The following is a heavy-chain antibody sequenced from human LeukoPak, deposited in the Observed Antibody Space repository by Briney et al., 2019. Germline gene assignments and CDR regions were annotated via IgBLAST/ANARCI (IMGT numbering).Heavy chain of an antibody. Sequence: GGSLRLSCAASGFTLSSYGMHWVRQSPGKGLVWVSGINSDGSSTSYADSVKGRFTISRDNAKNTVYLQMNSLRAGDTAVYHCATSRTFDYWGQGTLVTVSS. CDR2: INSDGSST. CDR3: ATSRTFDY. J-gene: IGHJ4*02. CDR1: GFTLSSYG. V-gene: IGHV3-74*01.